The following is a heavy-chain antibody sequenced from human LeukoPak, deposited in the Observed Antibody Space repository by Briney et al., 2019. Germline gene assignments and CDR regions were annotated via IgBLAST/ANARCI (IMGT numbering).Heavy chain of an antibody. V-gene: IGHV4-39*07. J-gene: IGHJ4*02. D-gene: IGHD2-15*01. CDR3: ARDHCSGGSCYPDY. CDR1: GGSVSSRNYY. CDR2: SSYRGTT. Sequence: SETLSLTCTVSGGSVSSRNYYWSWIRQPPGMGLEWIGSSSYRGTTYYNPSLKSRVTISVDTSKNQFSLKLSSVTAADTAVYYCARDHCSGGSCYPDYWGQGTLVTVSS.